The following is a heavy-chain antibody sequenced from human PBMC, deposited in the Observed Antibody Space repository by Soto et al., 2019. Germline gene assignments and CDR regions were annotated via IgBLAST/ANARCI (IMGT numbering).Heavy chain of an antibody. CDR2: ISSSGTTI. CDR1: GFTFSSYE. V-gene: IGHV3-48*03. J-gene: IGHJ6*02. CDR3: ASHTKYYYYYGMDV. Sequence: PGGSLRLSCAASGFTFSSYEMNWVRQAPGKGLEWVSYISSSGTTIYYADSVKGRFTISRDNAKNSLYLQMNSLRAEDTAVYYCASHTKYYYYYGMDVWGQGTTVTVSS. D-gene: IGHD2-8*01.